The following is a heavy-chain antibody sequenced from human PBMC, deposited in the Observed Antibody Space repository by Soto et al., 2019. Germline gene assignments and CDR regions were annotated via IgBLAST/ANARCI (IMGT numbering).Heavy chain of an antibody. CDR3: ARDHDYGDLNNWFDP. CDR1: GFTFSSYS. CDR2: ISSSSSYI. J-gene: IGHJ5*02. V-gene: IGHV3-21*01. D-gene: IGHD4-17*01. Sequence: GGSLRLSCAASGFTFSSYSMNWVRQAPGKGLEWVSSISSSSSYIYYADSVKGRFTISRDNAKNSLYLQMNSLRAEDTAVYYCARDHDYGDLNNWFDPWGQGTLVTVSS.